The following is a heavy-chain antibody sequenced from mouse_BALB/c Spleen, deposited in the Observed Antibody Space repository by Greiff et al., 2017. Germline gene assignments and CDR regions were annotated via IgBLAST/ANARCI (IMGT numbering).Heavy chain of an antibody. CDR1: GYTFSSYW. CDR2: ILPGSGST. D-gene: IGHD3-3*01. J-gene: IGHJ3*01. Sequence: VQLQQSGAELMKPGASVKISCKATGYTFSSYWIEWVKQRPGHGLEWIGEILPGSGSTNYNEKFKGKATFTADTSSNTAYMQLSSLTSEDSAVYYCARGAGRVAYWGQGTLVTVSA. V-gene: IGHV1-9*01. CDR3: ARGAGRVAY.